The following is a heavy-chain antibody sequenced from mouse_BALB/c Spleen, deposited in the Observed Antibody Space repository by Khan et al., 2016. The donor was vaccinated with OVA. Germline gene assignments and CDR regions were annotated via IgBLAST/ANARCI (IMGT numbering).Heavy chain of an antibody. Sequence: EVELVESGGGLVKPGGSLKLSCAPSGFAFSSYDMSWVRQTPEKRLEWVATISGTGIYTYYPDSVKGRFTISRDNARNTLYLQMSSLRSEDTALYYGARPSYNGNPWFTYWGQGTLVTVAA. CDR2: ISGTGIYT. CDR3: ARPSYNGNPWFTY. V-gene: IGHV5-9*02. J-gene: IGHJ3*01. D-gene: IGHD2-10*01. CDR1: GFAFSSYD.